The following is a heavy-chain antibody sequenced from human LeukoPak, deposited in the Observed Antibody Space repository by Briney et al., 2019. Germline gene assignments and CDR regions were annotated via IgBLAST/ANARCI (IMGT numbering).Heavy chain of an antibody. CDR2: ISSSISYT. V-gene: IGHV3-21*01. J-gene: IGHJ6*02. CDR3: ARDHDLDV. CDR1: GFTFSSYS. Sequence: PGGSLRLSCAASGFTFSSYSMYWVRQAPGKGVEWASSISSSISYTYYADSVKGRFTISRDNAKNSLYLQMNSLRAEDTAVYYCARDHDLDVWGEGTAVSV.